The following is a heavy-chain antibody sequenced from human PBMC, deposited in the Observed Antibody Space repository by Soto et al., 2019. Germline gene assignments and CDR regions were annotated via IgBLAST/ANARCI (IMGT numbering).Heavy chain of an antibody. Sequence: SETLSLTCAVYGGSFSGYYWSWIRQPPGKGLEWIGEINHSGSTNYNPSLKSRVTISVDTSKNQFSLKLSSVTAADTAVYYCASSHVGSEAFDIWGQGTMVTVSS. D-gene: IGHD2-15*01. V-gene: IGHV4-34*01. CDR3: ASSHVGSEAFDI. J-gene: IGHJ3*02. CDR2: INHSGST. CDR1: GGSFSGYY.